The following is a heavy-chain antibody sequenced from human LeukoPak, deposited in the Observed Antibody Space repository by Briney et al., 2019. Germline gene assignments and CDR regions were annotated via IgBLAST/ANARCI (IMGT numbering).Heavy chain of an antibody. CDR1: GFTFSDYY. V-gene: IGHV3-11*04. J-gene: IGHJ5*02. CDR2: ISSSGSTI. D-gene: IGHD1-26*01. CDR3: ARGHSDRRSGSYYSVWFDP. Sequence: GGSLRLSCAASGFTFSDYYMSWIRQAPGKGLEWVSYISSSGSTIYYADSVKGRFTISRDNAKNSLYLQMNSLRAEDTAVYYCARGHSDRRSGSYYSVWFDPWGQGTLVTVSS.